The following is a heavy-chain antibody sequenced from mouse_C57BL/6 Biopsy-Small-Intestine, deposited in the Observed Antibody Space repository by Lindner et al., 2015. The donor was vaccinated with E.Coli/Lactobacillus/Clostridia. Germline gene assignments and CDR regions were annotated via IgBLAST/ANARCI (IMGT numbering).Heavy chain of an antibody. CDR3: AVGSNSFDY. V-gene: IGHV1-64*01. J-gene: IGHJ2*01. Sequence: SVKVSCKTSGYTFTTSDIHWVRQATGQGLEWMGWMNPQSGRTDSAQKFQDRVALTRDTSISTAYMELNSLRSDDTAVYYCAVGSNSFDYWGQGTLITVSS. CDR1: GYTFTTSD. CDR2: MNPQSGRT. D-gene: IGHD1-1*02.